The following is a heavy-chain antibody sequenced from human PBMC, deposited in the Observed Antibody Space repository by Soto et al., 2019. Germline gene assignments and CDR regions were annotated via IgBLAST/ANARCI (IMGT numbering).Heavy chain of an antibody. CDR1: GFSLSSYW. J-gene: IGHJ4*02. CDR2: IKEDGSDK. V-gene: IGHV3-7*04. CDR3: ARDANRGGDHDS. Sequence: EVQLVESGGDLVQPGGSLKLSCAASGFSLSSYWMSWFRQAPGKGLEWVANIKEDGSDKYYVGAVKGRFTTSRDNAKNSLYLQMNRLTAEDTALYYCARDANRGGDHDSWGQGTLVTVSS. D-gene: IGHD3-16*01.